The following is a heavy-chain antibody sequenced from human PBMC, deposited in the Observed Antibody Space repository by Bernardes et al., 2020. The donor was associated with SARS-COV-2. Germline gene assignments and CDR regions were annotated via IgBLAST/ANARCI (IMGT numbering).Heavy chain of an antibody. J-gene: IGHJ4*02. Sequence: GGSLRLSCAASGFTFTNYWMHWVRQTPGKGLVWVSRINSDGSSTIYADSLKGRFTISRDNSKNTLYLQMNSLRAEDTAVYYCAREFRSSGWFDFDYWGQGTLVTVSS. V-gene: IGHV3-74*01. CDR1: GFTFTNYW. CDR3: AREFRSSGWFDFDY. CDR2: INSDGSST. D-gene: IGHD6-19*01.